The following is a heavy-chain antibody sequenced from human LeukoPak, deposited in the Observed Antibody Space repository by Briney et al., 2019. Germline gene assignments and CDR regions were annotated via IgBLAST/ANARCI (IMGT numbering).Heavy chain of an antibody. J-gene: IGHJ6*03. Sequence: GXSLRLSCAASGFTFSSYEMNWVRQAPGKGLEWVSYISSSGSTIYYADSVKGRFTISRDNAKNSLYLQMNSLRAEDTAVYYCARHSIAAAGLLYYYYYMDVWGKGTTVTVSS. D-gene: IGHD6-13*01. CDR3: ARHSIAAAGLLYYYYYMDV. CDR2: ISSSGSTI. V-gene: IGHV3-48*03. CDR1: GFTFSSYE.